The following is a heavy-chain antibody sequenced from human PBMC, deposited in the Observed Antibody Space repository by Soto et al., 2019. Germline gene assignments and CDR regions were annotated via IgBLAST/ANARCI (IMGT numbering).Heavy chain of an antibody. CDR3: AREGERGNFDY. D-gene: IGHD3-16*01. CDR2: IYYSGST. Sequence: SETLSLTCTVSGGSISSYYWSWIRQPPVKGLEWIGYIYYSGSTNYNPSLKSRVTISVDTSKNQFSLKLSSVTAADTAVYYCAREGERGNFDYWGQGTLVTVS. J-gene: IGHJ4*02. CDR1: GGSISSYY. V-gene: IGHV4-59*01.